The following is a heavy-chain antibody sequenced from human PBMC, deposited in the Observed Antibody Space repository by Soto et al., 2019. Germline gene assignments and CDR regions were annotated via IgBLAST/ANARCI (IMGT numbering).Heavy chain of an antibody. V-gene: IGHV3-23*01. J-gene: IGHJ6*02. CDR2: ISGSGTST. CDR1: GFILSSSA. Sequence: PGGSLRLSCAASGFILSSSAMSWVRQAPGNGLEWVSAISGSGTSTYYADSVKGRFTISGDNSKNTVYLQMNSLRAEDTAIYYCAKGPTIFGVVITFEHYYGMDVWGQGTTVTVSS. CDR3: AKGPTIFGVVITFEHYYGMDV. D-gene: IGHD3-3*01.